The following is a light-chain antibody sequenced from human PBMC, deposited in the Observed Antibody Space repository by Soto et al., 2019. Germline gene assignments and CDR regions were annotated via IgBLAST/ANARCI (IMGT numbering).Light chain of an antibody. V-gene: IGLV2-14*01. J-gene: IGLJ3*02. CDR3: SSYTTRSTWV. CDR2: EVS. Sequence: QSALTQPASVSGSPGQSITISCTGTSSDVGGYDYVSWYQQHPGKAPKLIIYEVSNRPSGVSNRFSGSKSGNTASLTISGLQDEDEADYYCSSYTTRSTWVFGGGTKLAVL. CDR1: SSDVGGYDY.